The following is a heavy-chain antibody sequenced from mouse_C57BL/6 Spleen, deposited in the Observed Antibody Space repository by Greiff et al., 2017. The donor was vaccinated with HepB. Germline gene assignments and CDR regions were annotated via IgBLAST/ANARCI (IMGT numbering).Heavy chain of an antibody. D-gene: IGHD1-1*01. CDR2: INPNTGGT. Sequence: EVQLQQSGPELVKPGASVKISCKASGYTFTDYYMNWVKQSHGQSLEWIGDINPNTGGTSYNQKFKGKATLTVDKSSSTAYMELRSLTSEDSAVYYCAREAGDYDGSSPWYVDVWGKGARVNVAS. CDR1: GYTFTDYY. V-gene: IGHV1-26*01. CDR3: AREAGDYDGSSPWYVDV. J-gene: IGHJ1*03.